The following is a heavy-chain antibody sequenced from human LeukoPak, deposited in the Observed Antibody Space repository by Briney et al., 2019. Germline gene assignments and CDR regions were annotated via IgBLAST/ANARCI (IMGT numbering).Heavy chain of an antibody. CDR3: ARAGYYDSSGYYYEDAFDI. CDR1: GGSFSGYY. D-gene: IGHD3-22*01. Sequence: KPSETLSLTCAVYGGSFSGYYWSWIRQPPGKGLEWIGEINHSGSTNYNPSLKSRVTISVDTSKNQFSLKLSSVTAADTAVYYCARAGYYDSSGYYYEDAFDIWGQGTMVTVSS. V-gene: IGHV4-34*01. J-gene: IGHJ3*02. CDR2: INHSGST.